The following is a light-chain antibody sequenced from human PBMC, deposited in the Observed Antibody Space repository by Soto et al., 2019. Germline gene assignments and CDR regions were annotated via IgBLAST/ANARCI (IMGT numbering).Light chain of an antibody. V-gene: IGKV1-39*01. CDR1: QSISSY. Sequence: DIQMTQSPSSLSASVGYRFTITCRASQSISSYLNWYQQKPGKAPKLLIYAASSLQSGVPSRFSGSGYGTDFNLTISSLQTEDFATYYCQQSYSTPPTFGQGTKVDIK. J-gene: IGKJ1*01. CDR2: AAS. CDR3: QQSYSTPPT.